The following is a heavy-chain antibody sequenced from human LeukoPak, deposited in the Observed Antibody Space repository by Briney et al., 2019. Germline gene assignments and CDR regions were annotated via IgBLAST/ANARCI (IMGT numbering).Heavy chain of an antibody. V-gene: IGHV1-8*01. J-gene: IGHJ5*02. CDR1: GYTFTSYD. CDR2: MNPNSGNT. Sequence: ASVKVSCKASGYTFTSYDINWVRQATGQGLEWMGWMNPNSGNTGYAKKFQGRVTMTRNTSISTAYMELSSLRSEDTAVYYCARGLEGQYYDFWSGYYTGNWFDPWGQGTLVTVSS. CDR3: ARGLEGQYYDFWSGYYTGNWFDP. D-gene: IGHD3-3*01.